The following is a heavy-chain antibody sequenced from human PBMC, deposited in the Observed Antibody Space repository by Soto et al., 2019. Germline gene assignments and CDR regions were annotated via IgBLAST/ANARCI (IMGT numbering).Heavy chain of an antibody. CDR1: GFTFSTYT. D-gene: IGHD3-10*01. V-gene: IGHV3-21*01. CDR2: ITSSSGYI. Sequence: GGSLRLSXAASGFTFSTYTMNWVRQAPGKGLEWVSSITSSSGYIYYADSVKGRFTISRDNAENSLYLQMNSLRAEDTAVYYCARVSGYYYGMDVWGQGTTVTVSS. CDR3: ARVSGYYYGMDV. J-gene: IGHJ6*02.